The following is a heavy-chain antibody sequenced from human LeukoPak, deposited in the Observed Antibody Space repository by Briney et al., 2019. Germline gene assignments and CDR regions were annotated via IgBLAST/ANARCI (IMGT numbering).Heavy chain of an antibody. CDR2: ISSSGSTI. CDR1: GFTFSSYE. D-gene: IGHD3-22*01. CDR3: ARGTVYYYDSSGYFDY. Sequence: GGSLRLSCAASGFTFSSYEMNWVRQAPGKGLEWVSYISSSGSTIYYADSVKGRFTISRDNAKNSLYLQMNSLRAEDTAVYYCARGTVYYYDSSGYFDYWGQGTLVTVSS. V-gene: IGHV3-48*03. J-gene: IGHJ4*02.